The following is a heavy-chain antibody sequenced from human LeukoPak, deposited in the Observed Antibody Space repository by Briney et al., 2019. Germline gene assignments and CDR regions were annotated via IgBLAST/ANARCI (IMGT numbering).Heavy chain of an antibody. CDR1: GGTFSSYA. CDR3: ARDPYYYDSSGYFDY. D-gene: IGHD3-22*01. V-gene: IGHV1-69*05. J-gene: IGHJ4*02. CDR2: IIPIFGTA. Sequence: SVKVSCKASGGTFSSYAISWVRQAPGQGLEWMGGIIPIFGTANYAQKFQGRVTITTDESTSTAYMELSSLRSEDTAVYYCARDPYYYDSSGYFDYWGQGTLVAVSS.